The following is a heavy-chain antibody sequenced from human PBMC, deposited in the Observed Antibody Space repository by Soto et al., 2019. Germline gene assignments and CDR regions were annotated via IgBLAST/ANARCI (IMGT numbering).Heavy chain of an antibody. V-gene: IGHV1-69*13. Sequence: SVKVSCKASGGTFSSYAISWVRQAPGQGLEWMGGIIPIFGTANYAQKFQGRVTITADESTSTAYMELSSLRSGDTAVYYCATSASNSNRYQWSYYYYYGMDVWGQGTTVTVSS. D-gene: IGHD4-4*01. J-gene: IGHJ6*02. CDR3: ATSASNSNRYQWSYYYYYGMDV. CDR2: IIPIFGTA. CDR1: GGTFSSYA.